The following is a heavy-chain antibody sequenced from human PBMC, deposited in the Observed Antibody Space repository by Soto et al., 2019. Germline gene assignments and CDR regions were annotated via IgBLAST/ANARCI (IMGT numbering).Heavy chain of an antibody. D-gene: IGHD3-22*01. CDR3: AKDRRPTYYYDSSGPVGVDY. CDR1: GFTFSSYA. V-gene: IGHV3-23*01. CDR2: ISGSGGST. Sequence: EVQLLESGGGLVQPGGSLRLSCAASGFTFSSYAMSWVRQAPGKGLEWVSAISGSGGSTYYADSVKGRFTISRDNSKNTXYXXMNSLRAEDTAVYYCAKDRRPTYYYDSSGPVGVDYWGQGTLVTVSS. J-gene: IGHJ4*02.